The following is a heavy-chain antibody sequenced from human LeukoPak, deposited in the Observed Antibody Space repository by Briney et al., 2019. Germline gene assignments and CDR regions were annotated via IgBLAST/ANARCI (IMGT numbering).Heavy chain of an antibody. D-gene: IGHD3-22*01. CDR3: ARVHSYDSSGYYPYAFDI. CDR1: GYTFTSYG. V-gene: IGHV1-18*01. Sequence: ASVKVSCKASGYTFTSYGISWVRQAPGQGLEWMGWISAYNGNTNYAQKLQGRVTMTTDTSTSTAYMELSSLRSEDTAVYYCARVHSYDSSGYYPYAFDIWGQGTMVTVSS. CDR2: ISAYNGNT. J-gene: IGHJ3*02.